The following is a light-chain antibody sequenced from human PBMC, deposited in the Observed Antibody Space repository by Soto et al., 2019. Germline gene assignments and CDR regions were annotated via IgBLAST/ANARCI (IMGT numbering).Light chain of an antibody. J-gene: IGKJ4*01. CDR3: KQNNKWPPVT. Sequence: EVVMTQSPATVSVSPGEGVTLSCRASQTISNDLAWYQQKPGQAPRLLIYGASTRATGVPARFSGGGSGTKFTLTISSLQSEDFAFYYCKQNNKWPPVTFGGGTKVEIK. CDR2: GAS. V-gene: IGKV3-15*01. CDR1: QTISND.